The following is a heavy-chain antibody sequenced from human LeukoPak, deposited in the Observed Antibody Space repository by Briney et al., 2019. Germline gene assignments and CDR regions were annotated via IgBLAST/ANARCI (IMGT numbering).Heavy chain of an antibody. CDR1: GGSISRDY. CDR3: ARGGPPGIAAAGDTFKY. V-gene: IGHV4-4*09. J-gene: IGHJ4*02. Sequence: PSETLSLTCTVSGGSISRDYWSWIRQPPGKGLEWIGYIYHSGSTYYNPSLKSRVTISVDTSKNQFSLKLSSVTAADTAVYYCARGGPPGIAAAGDTFKYWGQGTLVTVSS. CDR2: IYHSGST. D-gene: IGHD6-13*01.